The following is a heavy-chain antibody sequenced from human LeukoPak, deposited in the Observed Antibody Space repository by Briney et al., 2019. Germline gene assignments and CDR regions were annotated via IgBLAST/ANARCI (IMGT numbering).Heavy chain of an antibody. CDR2: INHSGST. D-gene: IGHD3-10*01. J-gene: IGHJ4*02. CDR1: GGSFSGYY. CDR3: ARGYGGYYGSGSPYYFDY. Sequence: SETLSLTCAVYGGSFSGYYWSWIRQPPGEGLEWIGEINHSGSTNYNPSLKSRVTISVDTSKNQFSLKLSSVTAADTAVYYCARGYGGYYGSGSPYYFDYWGQGTLVTVSS. V-gene: IGHV4-34*01.